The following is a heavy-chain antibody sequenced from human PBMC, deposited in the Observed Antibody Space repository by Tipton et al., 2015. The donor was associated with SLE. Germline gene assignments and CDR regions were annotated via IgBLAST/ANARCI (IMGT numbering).Heavy chain of an antibody. V-gene: IGHV4-39*01. CDR3: ARRGVGATYWYFDL. D-gene: IGHD1-26*01. CDR1: SGSISTNSYY. CDR2: IFYSGIT. J-gene: IGHJ2*01. Sequence: TLSLTCTVSSGSISTNSYYWGWIRQPPGRGLEWIGSIFYSGITYQNPSLKSRLTMSVDTSKNQFSLKLNSVTAADTAVYYCARRGVGATYWYFDLWGRGTLVTVSS.